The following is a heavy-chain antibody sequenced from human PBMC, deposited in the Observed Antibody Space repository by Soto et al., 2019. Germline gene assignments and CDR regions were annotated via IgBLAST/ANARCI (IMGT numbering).Heavy chain of an antibody. V-gene: IGHV4-4*02. CDR1: GGSISSSNW. CDR2: IYHSGST. J-gene: IGHJ6*02. Sequence: SETLSLTCAVSGGSISSSNWLSWFLQPPWKGLEWIGEIYHSGSTNYNPSLKSRVTISVDKSKNQFSLKLSSVTAADTAVYYCARDLRITMVRGGKYGMDVWGQGTTVTVSS. CDR3: ARDLRITMVRGGKYGMDV. D-gene: IGHD3-10*01.